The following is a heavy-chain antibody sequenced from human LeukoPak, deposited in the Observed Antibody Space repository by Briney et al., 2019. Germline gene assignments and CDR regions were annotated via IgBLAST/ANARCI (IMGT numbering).Heavy chain of an antibody. CDR2: ISDSGGGT. V-gene: IGHV3-23*01. D-gene: IGHD3-16*01. Sequence: GSLRLSCAASGFTFSNFAMSWVRKAPGKGLQWVSAISDSGGGTFYADSVKGRFTISRDNSKNTLYLQMNSLRAEDTAVYYCAKVGVGWVAFEYWGQGTLVTVSS. CDR3: AKVGVGWVAFEY. CDR1: GFTFSNFA. J-gene: IGHJ4*02.